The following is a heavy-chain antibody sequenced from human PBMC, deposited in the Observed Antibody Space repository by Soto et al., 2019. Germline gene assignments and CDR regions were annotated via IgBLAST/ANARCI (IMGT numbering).Heavy chain of an antibody. V-gene: IGHV4-59*08. Sequence: QVQLQESGPGLVKPSETLSLTCTVSGGSISSDYWSWIRQPPGKGLEWIGFIYYSGSINYNPSFEXRRAXSXNTSESQFSLNLTSVTAADTGVYYCTRHWDWGSFGYCGQGTLVTVSS. J-gene: IGHJ4*02. CDR2: IYYSGSI. CDR1: GGSISSDY. CDR3: TRHWDWGSFGY. D-gene: IGHD3-16*01.